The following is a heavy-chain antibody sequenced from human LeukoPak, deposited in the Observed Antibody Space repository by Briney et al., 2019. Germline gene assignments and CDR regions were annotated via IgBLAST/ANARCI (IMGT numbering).Heavy chain of an antibody. V-gene: IGHV4-59*01. CDR3: ARVGRIVDTAPYFDY. CDR2: IYYSGST. D-gene: IGHD5-18*01. CDR1: GGSISSYY. J-gene: IGHJ4*02. Sequence: SETLSLTCTVSGGSISSYYWSWIRQPPGKGLEWIGYIYYSGSTNYNPSLKSRVTISVDTSKNQFSLKLSSVTAADTAAYYCARVGRIVDTAPYFDYWGQGTLVTVSS.